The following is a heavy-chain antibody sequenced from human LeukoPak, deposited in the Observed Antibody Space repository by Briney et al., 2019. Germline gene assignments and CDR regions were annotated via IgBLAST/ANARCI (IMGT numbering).Heavy chain of an antibody. D-gene: IGHD4-17*01. CDR2: INHSGST. Sequence: SETLSLTCAVYGGSFSGYYWSWIRQPPGKGLEWIGEINHSGSTNYNPSLKSRVTISVDMSKNQFSLKLSSVTAADTAVYYCAREVGDYGGPTTIDYWGQGTLVTVSS. V-gene: IGHV4-34*01. CDR1: GGSFSGYY. CDR3: AREVGDYGGPTTIDY. J-gene: IGHJ4*02.